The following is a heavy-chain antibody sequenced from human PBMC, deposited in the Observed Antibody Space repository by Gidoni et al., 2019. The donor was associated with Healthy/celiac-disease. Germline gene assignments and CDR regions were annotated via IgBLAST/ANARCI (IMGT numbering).Heavy chain of an antibody. CDR3: ARHCSGGSCYPNENWFDA. Sequence: EVQLVQSGAAVKKPGESLKLSCKGSGYSFASYLIGWVRQMPGQGLEWMGIIYPGDSDTRYRPSFQGQVTISADKSISTAYLQGGSLKASDTAMYYCARHCSGGSCYPNENWFDAWGQGTLVTVSS. D-gene: IGHD2-15*01. V-gene: IGHV5-51*01. CDR2: IYPGDSDT. CDR1: GYSFASYL. J-gene: IGHJ5*02.